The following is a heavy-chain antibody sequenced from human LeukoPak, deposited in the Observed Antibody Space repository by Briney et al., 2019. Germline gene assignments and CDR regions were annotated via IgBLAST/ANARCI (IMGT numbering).Heavy chain of an antibody. Sequence: SETLSLTCAVCGGSFSGYYWSWIRQPPGKGLEWIGEINHSGSTNYNPSLKSRVTISVDTSKNQFSLNLSSVTAADTAVYYCARGDTVTAHKSFDYWGQGTLVTVSS. CDR2: INHSGST. J-gene: IGHJ4*02. V-gene: IGHV4-34*01. D-gene: IGHD4-11*01. CDR1: GGSFSGYY. CDR3: ARGDTVTAHKSFDY.